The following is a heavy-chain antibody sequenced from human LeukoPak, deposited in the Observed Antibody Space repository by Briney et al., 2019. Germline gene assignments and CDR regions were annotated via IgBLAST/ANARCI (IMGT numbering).Heavy chain of an antibody. Sequence: GGSLRLSCAASGFTFSSYSMNWVRQAPGKGLEWVSSISSSSSYIYYADSVKGRFTISRDNAKNSLYLQMNSLRAEDTAVYYCARDLGWSTMTYAFDIWGQGTMVTVSS. CDR3: ARDLGWSTMTYAFDI. V-gene: IGHV3-21*01. CDR1: GFTFSSYS. J-gene: IGHJ3*02. CDR2: ISSSSSYI. D-gene: IGHD3-22*01.